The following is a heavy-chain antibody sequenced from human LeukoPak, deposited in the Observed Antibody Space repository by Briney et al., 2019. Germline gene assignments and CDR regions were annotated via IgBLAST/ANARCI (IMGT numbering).Heavy chain of an antibody. CDR3: ARHGSAFDY. CDR1: GYSFSTYW. V-gene: IGHV5-51*01. D-gene: IGHD1-1*01. CDR2: IYPGDSDT. J-gene: IGHJ4*02. Sequence: GESLKISCKGSGYSFSTYWIGWVRQMPGKGLEWMGIIYPGDSDTRYSPSFQGQVTLSADKSISTAYLQWSSLKASDTAIYHCARHGSAFDYWGQGTLVTVSS.